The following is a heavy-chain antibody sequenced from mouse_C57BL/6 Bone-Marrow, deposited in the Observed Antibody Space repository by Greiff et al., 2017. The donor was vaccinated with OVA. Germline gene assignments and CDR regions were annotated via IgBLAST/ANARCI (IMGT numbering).Heavy chain of an antibody. CDR1: GFNIKNTY. V-gene: IGHV14-3*01. CDR2: IDPANGNT. CDR3: ARIIYYYGSSYWYFDV. J-gene: IGHJ1*03. D-gene: IGHD1-1*01. Sequence: EVQLQQSVAELVRPGASVKLSCTASGFNIKNTYMHWVKQRPEQGLEWIGRIDPANGNTKYAPKFQGKATIAADTSSNTAYLQLSSLTSEDTAIYYCARIIYYYGSSYWYFDVWGTGTTVTVSS.